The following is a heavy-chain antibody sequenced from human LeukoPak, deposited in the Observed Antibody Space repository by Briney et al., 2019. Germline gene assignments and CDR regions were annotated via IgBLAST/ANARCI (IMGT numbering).Heavy chain of an antibody. J-gene: IGHJ4*02. V-gene: IGHV3-30-3*01. CDR3: ARDANASWQSLDY. D-gene: IGHD2-2*01. Sequence: PGGFLRLSCAASGFTFSSYAMHWVRQAPGKGLEWVAVISYDGSNKYYADSVKGRFTISRDNSKNTLYLQMNSLRAEDTAVYYCARDANASWQSLDYWGQGALVTVSS. CDR1: GFTFSSYA. CDR2: ISYDGSNK.